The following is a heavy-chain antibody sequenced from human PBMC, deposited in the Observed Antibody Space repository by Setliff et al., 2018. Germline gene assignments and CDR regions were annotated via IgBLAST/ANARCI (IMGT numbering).Heavy chain of an antibody. V-gene: IGHV4-39*07. Sequence: SETLSLTCTVSGDSITNMSFYWGWIRQPPGKGPDWIGSIYYDGSTYHNPSLKSRVTISIDTSNNQFSLSLRSVTAADTALYYCARNPASFQCAFDVWGRGTLVTVSS. CDR2: IYYDGST. J-gene: IGHJ2*01. CDR1: GDSITNMSFY. D-gene: IGHD2-15*01. CDR3: ARNPASFQCAFDV.